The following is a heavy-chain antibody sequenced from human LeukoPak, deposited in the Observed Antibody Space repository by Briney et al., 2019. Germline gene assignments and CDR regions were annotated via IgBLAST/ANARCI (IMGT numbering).Heavy chain of an antibody. Sequence: PSETLSLTCTVSGYSISSGYFWGWMRQPPGKGLEWIGSIYQSETAHYNPSLKSRVTISVDTSKNQFSLKLRSVMAADTAVYYCARAYCVGDCTVIHIYFDNWGQGTLVTVSS. V-gene: IGHV4-38-2*02. CDR1: GYSISSGYF. CDR2: IYQSETA. J-gene: IGHJ4*02. CDR3: ARAYCVGDCTVIHIYFDN. D-gene: IGHD2-21*02.